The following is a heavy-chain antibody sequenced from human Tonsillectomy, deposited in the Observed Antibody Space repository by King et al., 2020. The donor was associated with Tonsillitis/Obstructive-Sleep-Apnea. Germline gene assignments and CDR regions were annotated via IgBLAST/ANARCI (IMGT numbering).Heavy chain of an antibody. CDR2: IIPIFGTA. J-gene: IGHJ6*03. V-gene: IGHV1-69*01. CDR3: ASIVTPINYMDV. Sequence: QLVQSGAEVKKPGSSVKVSCKTSGGTFSSYAISWVRQAPGQGLEWMGGIIPIFGTADYAQKFQGRVTITADESTSTAYMELSSLRSEDTAVYYWASIVTPINYMDVWGKGTTVTVSS. CDR1: GGTFSSYA. D-gene: IGHD4-23*01.